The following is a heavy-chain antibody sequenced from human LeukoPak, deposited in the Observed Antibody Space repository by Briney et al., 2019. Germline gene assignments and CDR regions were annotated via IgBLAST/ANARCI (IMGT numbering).Heavy chain of an antibody. V-gene: IGHV4-34*01. Sequence: SETLSLTCAVYGGSFSGYYWSWIRQPPGKGLEWIGEINHSGSTNYNPSLKSRVTISVDTSKNQFSLKLSSVTAADTAVYYCASYYYGSRGRSDYWGQGTLVTVSS. CDR1: GGSFSGYY. D-gene: IGHD3-10*01. CDR2: INHSGST. J-gene: IGHJ4*02. CDR3: ASYYYGSRGRSDY.